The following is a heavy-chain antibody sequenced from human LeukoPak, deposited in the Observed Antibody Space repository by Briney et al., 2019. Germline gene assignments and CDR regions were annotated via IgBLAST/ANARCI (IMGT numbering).Heavy chain of an antibody. CDR2: INTNNGGT. J-gene: IGHJ3*01. CDR3: TSNSDTSAYYALDF. V-gene: IGHV1-2*02. Sequence: ASVKVSCKASGYTFTGYHMHWVRQAPGQGLEWMGWINTNNGGTNYAQKFQGRVAMTRDTSISTGYMELSRLTSDDTAVYYCTSNSDTSAYYALDFWGQGTMVTVSS. CDR1: GYTFTGYH. D-gene: IGHD3-22*01.